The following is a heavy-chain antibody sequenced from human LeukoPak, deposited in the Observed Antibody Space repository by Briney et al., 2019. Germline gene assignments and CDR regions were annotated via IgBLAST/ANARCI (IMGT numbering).Heavy chain of an antibody. V-gene: IGHV5-10-1*01. CDR2: IDPSDSYT. Sequence: GESLKISCKGSGYSFTSYWISWVRQMPGKGLEWMGRIDPSDSYTNYSPSFQGHVTISADKSVSTAYLQWSTLKASDTAMYYCARQGHNFFDYWGQGTLVTVSS. J-gene: IGHJ4*02. CDR3: ARQGHNFFDY. CDR1: GYSFTSYW.